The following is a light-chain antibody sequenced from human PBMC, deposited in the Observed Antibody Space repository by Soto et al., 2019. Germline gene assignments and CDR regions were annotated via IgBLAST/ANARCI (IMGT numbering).Light chain of an antibody. Sequence: AIQLTQSPSSLSASVGDRVTITCRASQGFSSALAGYQQQPEKPPKLLLYDATALESMVPSRFSGGGSGTEFTLTISSLQLEDFVTYYFQQFYSHPLTFGGGTKLEIK. V-gene: IGKV1-13*02. CDR1: QGFSSA. CDR2: DAT. CDR3: QQFYSHPLT. J-gene: IGKJ4*01.